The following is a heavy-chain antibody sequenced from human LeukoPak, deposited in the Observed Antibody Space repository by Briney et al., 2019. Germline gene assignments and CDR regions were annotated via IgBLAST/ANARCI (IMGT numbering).Heavy chain of an antibody. V-gene: IGHV3-15*01. CDR3: TTYLSSYDSRGLAY. CDR1: GFTFSNAW. D-gene: IGHD3-22*01. CDR2: IKRETDGGTT. J-gene: IGHJ4*02. Sequence: PGGSLRLSCAASGFTFSNAWMSWVRQAPGKGLEWVGRIKRETDGGTTDYAAPVNGRLTIPRDDSKNTLYLQMNSLKTEDTAVYYCTTYLSSYDSRGLAYWGQGTLVTVSS.